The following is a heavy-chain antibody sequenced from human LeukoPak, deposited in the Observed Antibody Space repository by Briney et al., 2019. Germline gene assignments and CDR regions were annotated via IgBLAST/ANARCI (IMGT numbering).Heavy chain of an antibody. J-gene: IGHJ6*03. CDR1: GGSISSSSYY. CDR3: ARHLKWFGLPSPYYMDV. Sequence: SETLSLTCTVSGGSISSSSYYWGWIRQPPGKGLEWIGSIYYSGSTYYNPSLKSRVAISVDTSKNQFSLKLSSVTAADTAVYYCARHLKWFGLPSPYYMDVWGKGTTVTVSS. D-gene: IGHD3-3*01. V-gene: IGHV4-39*01. CDR2: IYYSGST.